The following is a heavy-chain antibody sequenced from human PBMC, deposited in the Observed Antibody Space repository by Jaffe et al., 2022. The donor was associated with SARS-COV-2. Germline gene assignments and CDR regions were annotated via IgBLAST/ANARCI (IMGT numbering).Heavy chain of an antibody. CDR3: ARESVPPLYYIAARSWYYFDY. J-gene: IGHJ4*02. D-gene: IGHD6-6*01. CDR2: IYTSGST. CDR1: GGSISSGSYY. Sequence: QVQLQESGPGLVKPSQTLSLTCTVSGGSISSGSYYWSWIRQPAGKGLEWIGRIYTSGSTNYNPSLKSRVTISVDTSKNQFSLKLSSVTAADTAVYYCARESVPPLYYIAARSWYYFDYWGQGTLVTVSS. V-gene: IGHV4-61*02.